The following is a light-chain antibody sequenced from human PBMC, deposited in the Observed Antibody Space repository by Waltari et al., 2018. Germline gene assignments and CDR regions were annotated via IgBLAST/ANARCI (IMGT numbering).Light chain of an antibody. J-gene: IGKJ1*01. Sequence: EVVLTQSPGTLSLSPGERATLSCRASQRVASNYLAWYQQRPGQAPRLLIYGASSRATGIPDRFRGSGFGTDFTLTISRLEPEDFAVYYCQQYGSSPKFGQGTKVEIK. CDR1: QRVASNY. V-gene: IGKV3-20*01. CDR3: QQYGSSPK. CDR2: GAS.